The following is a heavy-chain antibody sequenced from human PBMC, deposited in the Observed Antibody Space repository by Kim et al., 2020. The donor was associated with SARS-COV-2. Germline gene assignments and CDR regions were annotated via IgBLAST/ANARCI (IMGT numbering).Heavy chain of an antibody. V-gene: IGHV3-9*01. D-gene: IGHD5-12*01. Sequence: GGSLRLSCAASGFTFDDYAMHWVRQAPGKGLEGASGISWNSGSIGYADSVKDRFTISRDNAKNSLYLQMNSLRAEDTALYYCAKYINVDIVAAVDYWGQGALGTVSS. CDR1: GFTFDDYA. J-gene: IGHJ4*02. CDR3: AKYINVDIVAAVDY. CDR2: ISWNSGSI.